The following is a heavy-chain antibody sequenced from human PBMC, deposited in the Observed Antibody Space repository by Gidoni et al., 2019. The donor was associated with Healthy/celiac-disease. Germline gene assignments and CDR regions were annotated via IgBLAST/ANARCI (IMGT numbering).Heavy chain of an antibody. D-gene: IGHD4-17*01. V-gene: IGHV4-39*01. CDR2: IYYSGST. CDR1: GGSISSSSSY. J-gene: IGHJ6*02. Sequence: QLQLQESGPGLVKPSETLSLTCTVSGGSISSSSSYWGWIRQPPGKGLGWIGSIYYSGSTYYNPSLKSRVTISVDTSKNQFSLKLSSVTAADTAVYYCARLAGPYGDQEDYYGMDVWGQGTTVTVSS. CDR3: ARLAGPYGDQEDYYGMDV.